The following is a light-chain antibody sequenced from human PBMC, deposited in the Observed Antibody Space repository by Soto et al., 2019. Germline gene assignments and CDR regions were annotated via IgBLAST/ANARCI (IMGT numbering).Light chain of an antibody. CDR2: DAS. Sequence: DIQMTQSPSSLSASVGDRVTITCQASQDISNFLNWYQQKPGTAPKLLIYDASNLETGVPSRFSGSGSGTDFTFTISSLQPEDIPTYYCQQYDNLPPFTFGPGPKVDIK. J-gene: IGKJ3*01. CDR1: QDISNF. V-gene: IGKV1-33*01. CDR3: QQYDNLPPFT.